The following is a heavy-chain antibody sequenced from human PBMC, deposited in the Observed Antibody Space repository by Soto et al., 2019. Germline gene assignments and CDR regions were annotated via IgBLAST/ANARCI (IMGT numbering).Heavy chain of an antibody. Sequence: QVQLVQSGAEVKKPGASVNVACKASGYTFTSSGISWVRQAPGEGLQWMGWISAYNGNTNYAQKLQGRVTMTTDTSTRTAYMELRSLRSDDTAVDYCARDAAVGLFDYWGQGTLVTVSS. V-gene: IGHV1-18*01. CDR2: ISAYNGNT. J-gene: IGHJ4*02. D-gene: IGHD1-26*01. CDR3: ARDAAVGLFDY. CDR1: GYTFTSSG.